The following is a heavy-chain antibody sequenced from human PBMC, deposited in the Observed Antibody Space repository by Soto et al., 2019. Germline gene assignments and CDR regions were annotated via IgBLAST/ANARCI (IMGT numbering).Heavy chain of an antibody. D-gene: IGHD3-10*02. CDR1: GFTFSSYG. V-gene: IGHV3-30*18. J-gene: IGHJ4*02. CDR3: AKDKTVFDYYFDY. Sequence: GGSLRLSCAASGFTFSSYGMHWVRQAPGKGLEWVAVISYDGSNKYYADSVKGRFTISRDNSKNTLYLQMNSLRAEDTAVYYCAKDKTVFDYYFDYWGQGTLVTGAS. CDR2: ISYDGSNK.